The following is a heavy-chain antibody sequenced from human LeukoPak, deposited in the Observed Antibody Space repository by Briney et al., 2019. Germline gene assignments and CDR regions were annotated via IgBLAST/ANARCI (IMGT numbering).Heavy chain of an antibody. D-gene: IGHD3-9*01. V-gene: IGHV1-2*06. CDR3: ARESELRYFDWLVYYYYGMDV. J-gene: IGHJ6*02. CDR2: INPNSGGT. Sequence: ASVKVSCKASGYTFTGYYMHWVRQAPGQGLEWMGRINPNSGGTNYAQKFQGRVTMTRDTSISTAYMELSRLRSDDTAAYYCARESELRYFDWLVYYYYGMDVWGQGTTVTVSS. CDR1: GYTFTGYY.